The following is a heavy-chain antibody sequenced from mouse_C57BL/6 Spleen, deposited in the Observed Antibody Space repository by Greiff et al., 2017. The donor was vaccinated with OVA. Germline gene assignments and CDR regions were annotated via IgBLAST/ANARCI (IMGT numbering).Heavy chain of an antibody. V-gene: IGHV1-76*01. CDR3: ATGEGIFDY. CDR1: GYTFTDYY. CDR2: IYPGSGNT. J-gene: IGHJ2*01. D-gene: IGHD4-1*01. Sequence: VKLMESGAELVRPGASVKLSCKASGYTFTDYYINWVKQRPGQGLEWIARIYPGSGNTYYNEKFKGKATLTAEKSSSTAYMQLSSLTSEDSAVYFCATGEGIFDYWGQGTTLTVSS.